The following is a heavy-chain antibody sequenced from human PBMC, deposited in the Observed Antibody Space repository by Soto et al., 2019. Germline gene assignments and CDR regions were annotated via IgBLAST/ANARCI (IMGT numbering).Heavy chain of an antibody. CDR3: AREEWYLLKAIDY. D-gene: IGHD3-3*01. CDR1: GYTFNIYY. Sequence: ASVKVSCKASGYTFNIYYMHWVRQAPGQGLEWMGLINPSGGSTRYAQKIQGRVTMTTDTSTSTAYMELRSLRSDDTAMYYCAREEWYLLKAIDYWGQGTLVTVSS. J-gene: IGHJ4*02. V-gene: IGHV1-46*02. CDR2: INPSGGST.